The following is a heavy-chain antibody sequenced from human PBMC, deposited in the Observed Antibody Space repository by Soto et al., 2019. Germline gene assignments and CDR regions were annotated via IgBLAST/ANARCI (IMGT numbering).Heavy chain of an antibody. V-gene: IGHV3-64D*08. CDR1: GFTFSSYA. J-gene: IGHJ5*02. Sequence: GGSLRLSCSASGFTFSSYAMRWVRQAPGKGLEYVSAISSNGGSTYYADSVKGRFTISRDNSKNTLYLQMSSLRAEDTAVYYCVKDVSAAADWFDPWGQGTLVTVSS. D-gene: IGHD6-13*01. CDR2: ISSNGGST. CDR3: VKDVSAAADWFDP.